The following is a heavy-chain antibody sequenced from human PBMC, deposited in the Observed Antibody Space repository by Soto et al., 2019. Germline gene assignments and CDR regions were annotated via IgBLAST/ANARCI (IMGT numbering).Heavy chain of an antibody. CDR2: ISSSSSYI. CDR3: ARGPVAGIDY. Sequence: EVQLVESGGGLVKPGGSLRLSCAASGFTFSSYSMNWVRQAPGKGLEWVSPISSSSSYIYYADSVKGRFTISRDNAKNSLYLQMNSLRAEDTAVYYCARGPVAGIDYWGQGTLVTVSS. CDR1: GFTFSSYS. D-gene: IGHD6-19*01. J-gene: IGHJ4*02. V-gene: IGHV3-21*01.